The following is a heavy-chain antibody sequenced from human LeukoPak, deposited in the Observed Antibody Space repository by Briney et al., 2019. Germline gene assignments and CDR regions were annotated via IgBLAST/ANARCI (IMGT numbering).Heavy chain of an antibody. J-gene: IGHJ4*02. CDR1: GGSLISTDHH. Sequence: SETLSLTCVVSGGSLISTDHHWGWIRQTPGKGLEWIGSMSHSGTTYYNPSLMSRVTMSVDTSKNYFSLQLSSVTAADTAVYFCASDWAPGQGRMFDHWGQGTLVTVSS. D-gene: IGHD3-16*01. V-gene: IGHV4-39*07. CDR2: MSHSGTT. CDR3: ASDWAPGQGRMFDH.